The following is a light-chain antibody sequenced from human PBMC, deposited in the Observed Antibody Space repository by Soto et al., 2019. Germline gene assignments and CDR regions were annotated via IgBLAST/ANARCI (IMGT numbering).Light chain of an antibody. CDR3: LQHNSYPWT. CDR1: QGIRND. J-gene: IGKJ1*01. Sequence: DIQXXQSPSSLSAXXXXRVTXTCXASQGIRNDLGWYQQRQGKAPKRLIYAASSLQIGVPSRFSGSGSGTEFTLTISSLQPEDFATYYCLQHNSYPWTFGQGTKVEIK. CDR2: AAS. V-gene: IGKV1-17*01.